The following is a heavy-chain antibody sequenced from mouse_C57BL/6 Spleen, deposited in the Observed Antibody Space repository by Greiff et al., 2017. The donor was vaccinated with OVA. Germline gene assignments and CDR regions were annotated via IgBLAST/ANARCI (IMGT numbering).Heavy chain of an antibody. CDR3: AREGAYDYDGRFAY. V-gene: IGHV1-50*01. D-gene: IGHD2-4*01. Sequence: QVQLQQPGAELVKPGASVKLSCKASGYTFTSYWMQWVKQRPGQGLEWIGEIDPSDSYTNYNQKFKGKATLTVDTSSSTAYMQLSSLTSEDSAVHYCAREGAYDYDGRFAYWGQGTLVTVSA. CDR1: GYTFTSYW. J-gene: IGHJ3*01. CDR2: IDPSDSYT.